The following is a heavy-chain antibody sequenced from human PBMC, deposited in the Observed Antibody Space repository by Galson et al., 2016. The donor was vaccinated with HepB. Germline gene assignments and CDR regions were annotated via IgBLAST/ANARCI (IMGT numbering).Heavy chain of an antibody. CDR1: GCSFRSYY. V-gene: IGHV1-46*01. J-gene: IGHJ5*01. CDR2: IDPNDGVT. Sequence: SCKASGCSFRSYYIHWVRQVPGQGPEWMGIIDPNDGVTNYTQKLQGRVTMTRDTSTNTLYLELSSLKFEDTAIYYCAREDWLDSWGQGTLVTVSS. CDR3: AREDWLDS.